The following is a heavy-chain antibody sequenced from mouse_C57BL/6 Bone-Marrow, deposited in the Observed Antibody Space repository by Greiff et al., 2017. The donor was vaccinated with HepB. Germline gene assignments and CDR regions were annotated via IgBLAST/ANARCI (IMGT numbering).Heavy chain of an antibody. CDR2: IYPRSGNT. CDR1: GYTFTSYG. J-gene: IGHJ4*01. V-gene: IGHV1-81*01. Sequence: VKLMESGAELVRPGASVKLSCTASGYTFTSYGISWVKQSTGQGLEWIGEIYPRSGNTYYNEKFKGKATLTADKSSSTAYMELRSLTSEDSAVYVCARRVYSYAMDYWGQGTSVTVSS. CDR3: ARRVYSYAMDY. D-gene: IGHD2-1*01.